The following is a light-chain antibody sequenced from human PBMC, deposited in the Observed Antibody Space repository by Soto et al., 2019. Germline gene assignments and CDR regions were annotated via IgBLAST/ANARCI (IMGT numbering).Light chain of an antibody. J-gene: IGKJ1*01. V-gene: IGKV3D-20*02. CDR3: QQRSDWPWT. CDR1: QTFGSNF. Sequence: EIVLTQSPGTLSLSPGDRATLSCRASQTFGSNFLTWYHQKPGQAPRLLIYGASSRATGIPDRISDSGSGTDFSLTISRLEPEDFAVYYCQQRSDWPWTLGQGTKVDIK. CDR2: GAS.